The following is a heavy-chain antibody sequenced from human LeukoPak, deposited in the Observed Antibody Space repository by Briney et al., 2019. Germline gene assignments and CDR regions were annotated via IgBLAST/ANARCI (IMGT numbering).Heavy chain of an antibody. D-gene: IGHD2-2*01. V-gene: IGHV3-7*04. Sequence: PGRSLRLSCGISGFTLSSHWMHWVRQAPGKGLEWVATIKQDGSEKFYVDSVTGRFTISRHDARNSLFLRMTSLRVEDSAVYFCARGSTYEGPYYQGMDVWGQGTTVIVSS. CDR3: ARGSTYEGPYYQGMDV. CDR1: GFTLSSHW. CDR2: IKQDGSEK. J-gene: IGHJ6*02.